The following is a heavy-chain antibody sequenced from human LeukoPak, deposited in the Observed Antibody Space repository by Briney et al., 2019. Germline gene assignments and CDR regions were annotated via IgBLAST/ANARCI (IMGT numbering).Heavy chain of an antibody. CDR3: ARRLIAAAGTRIFDY. V-gene: IGHV4-34*01. D-gene: IGHD6-13*01. CDR1: GGSFSGYY. CDR2: INHSGST. J-gene: IGHJ4*02. Sequence: SETLSLTCAVYGGSFSGYYWSWIRQPPGKGLEWIGEINHSGSTNYNPSLKSRVTISVDTSKNQFSLKLSSVTAADTAVYYCARRLIAAAGTRIFDYWGQGTLVTVSS.